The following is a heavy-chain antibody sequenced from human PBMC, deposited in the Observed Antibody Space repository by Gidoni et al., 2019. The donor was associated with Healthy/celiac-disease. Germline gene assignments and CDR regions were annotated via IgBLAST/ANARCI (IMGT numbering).Heavy chain of an antibody. J-gene: IGHJ5*02. Sequence: QMQLVQSGPEVKKPGTSVKVSCKASGFTFTSSAMQWVRQARGQRLEWIGWIVVGSGNTKYAQKFQERVTITRNMSTSTGYMELSSLRSEDTAVYYCAAWYGSGSYYNERFDHWGQGTLVTVSS. CDR1: GFTFTSSA. CDR3: AAWYGSGSYYNERFDH. CDR2: IVVGSGNT. V-gene: IGHV1-58*02. D-gene: IGHD3-10*01.